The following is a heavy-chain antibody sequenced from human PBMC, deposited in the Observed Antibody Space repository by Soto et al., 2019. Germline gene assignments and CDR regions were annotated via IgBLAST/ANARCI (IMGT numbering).Heavy chain of an antibody. CDR3: TTDRHDESAWDSSGWYRFVSLYYFDY. D-gene: IGHD6-19*01. CDR1: GFTFSNAW. V-gene: IGHV3-15*01. J-gene: IGHJ4*02. CDR2: IKSKTDGGTT. Sequence: GGSLRLSCAASGFTFSNAWMSWVRQAPGKGLEWVGRIKSKTDGGTTDYAAPVKGRFTISRDDSKNTLYLQMNSLKTEDTAVYYCTTDRHDESAWDSSGWYRFVSLYYFDYWGQGTLVTVSS.